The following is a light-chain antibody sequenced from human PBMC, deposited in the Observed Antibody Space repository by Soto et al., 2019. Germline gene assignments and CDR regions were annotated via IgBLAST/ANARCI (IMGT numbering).Light chain of an antibody. CDR2: DAS. CDR1: QSVSTY. Sequence: EIVLTQSPATLSLSPGERATLSCRASQSVSTYLAWYQQKPGQAPRLLIYDASNSAAGIPARFSGSGSGTDFTLTISSLEPEDFAVYSWQQRSNWPGVTFGPGTKVDIK. CDR3: QQRSNWPGVT. V-gene: IGKV3-11*01. J-gene: IGKJ3*01.